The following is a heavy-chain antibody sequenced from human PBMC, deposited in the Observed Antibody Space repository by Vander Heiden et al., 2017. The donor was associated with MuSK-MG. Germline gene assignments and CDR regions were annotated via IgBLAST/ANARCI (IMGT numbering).Heavy chain of an antibody. Sequence: QITLKESGPTLVKPTQTLTLTCTFSGFSLSTSGVGVGWIRQPPGKALEWLALIYWDDDKRYSPSLKSRLTITKDTSKNQVVLTMTNMDPVDTATYYCAHLYVNYDILTGYYPTYFDYWGQGTLVTVSS. CDR1: GFSLSTSGVG. J-gene: IGHJ4*02. V-gene: IGHV2-5*02. D-gene: IGHD3-9*01. CDR3: AHLYVNYDILTGYYPTYFDY. CDR2: IYWDDDK.